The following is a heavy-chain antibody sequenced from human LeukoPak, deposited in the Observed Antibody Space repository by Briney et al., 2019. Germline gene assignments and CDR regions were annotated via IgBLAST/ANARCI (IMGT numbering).Heavy chain of an antibody. D-gene: IGHD1-26*01. CDR2: IKPSGGSA. J-gene: IGHJ4*02. CDR3: AREGGSGSYSYHFDF. Sequence: GASVKVSSKASGYTFISYYMHWVRQAPGQGLEWMGIIKPSGGSASYAQKFQGRVTMTRDTSTSTVYMELSSLRSEDTAVYYCAREGGSGSYSYHFDFWGQGAPLTVSS. V-gene: IGHV1-46*01. CDR1: GYTFISYY.